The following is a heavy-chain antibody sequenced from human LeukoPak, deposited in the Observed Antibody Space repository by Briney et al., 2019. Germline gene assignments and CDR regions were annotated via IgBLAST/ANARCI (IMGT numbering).Heavy chain of an antibody. CDR3: ARDVSIAVAGKEYYFYYGMDV. Sequence: GASVKVSCKASGYTFTSYAISWVRQAPGQGLEWMGWISAYNGNTNYAQKLQGRVTMTTDTSTSTAYMELRSLRSDDTAVYYCARDVSIAVAGKEYYFYYGMDVWGQGTTVTVSS. CDR2: ISAYNGNT. V-gene: IGHV1-18*01. D-gene: IGHD6-19*01. CDR1: GYTFTSYA. J-gene: IGHJ6*02.